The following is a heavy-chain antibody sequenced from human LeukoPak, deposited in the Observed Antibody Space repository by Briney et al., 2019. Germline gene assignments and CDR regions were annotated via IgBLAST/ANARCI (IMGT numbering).Heavy chain of an antibody. J-gene: IGHJ5*02. CDR2: INPKSGGT. V-gene: IGHV1-2*02. D-gene: IGHD3-10*01. CDR3: ARVPDGSGSQNWFDP. Sequence: ASVKVSCKASGYTFTGYYMHWVRQAPGQGLEWMGWINPKSGGTNEAQKFHDRVTMTRDTSIRTAYMEVSRLRSDDTAVYYCARVPDGSGSQNWFDPWGRGTLVTVSS. CDR1: GYTFTGYY.